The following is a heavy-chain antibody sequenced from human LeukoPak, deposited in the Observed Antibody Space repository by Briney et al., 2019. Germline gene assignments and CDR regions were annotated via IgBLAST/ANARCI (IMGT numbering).Heavy chain of an antibody. J-gene: IGHJ4*02. D-gene: IGHD5-18*01. Sequence: GGSLRLSCAASGFTFSTYGMSWVRQAPGKGLEWVSGVSGSSGSTYYADSVKGRFTISRDNAKNSLYLQMNSLRADDTAVYYCARDAGYGYDRFDYWGQGTQVTVSA. CDR2: VSGSSGST. CDR1: GFTFSTYG. CDR3: ARDAGYGYDRFDY. V-gene: IGHV3-23*01.